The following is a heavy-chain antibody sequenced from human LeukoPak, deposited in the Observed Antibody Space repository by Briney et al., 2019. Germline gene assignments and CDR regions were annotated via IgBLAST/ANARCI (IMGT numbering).Heavy chain of an antibody. CDR1: GFTFSSYS. J-gene: IGHJ4*02. D-gene: IGHD6-13*01. V-gene: IGHV3-21*01. CDR3: ATLPYSSSWYEHFDY. CDR2: ISSSSSYI. Sequence: PGGSLRLSCAASGFTFSSYSMNWVRQAPGKGLEWVSSISSSSSYIYYADSVKGRFTISRDNAKNSLYLQMNGLRAEDTAVYYCATLPYSSSWYEHFDYWGQGTLVTVSS.